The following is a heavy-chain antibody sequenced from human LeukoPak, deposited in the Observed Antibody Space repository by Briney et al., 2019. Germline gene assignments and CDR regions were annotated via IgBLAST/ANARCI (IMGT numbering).Heavy chain of an antibody. D-gene: IGHD1-26*01. J-gene: IGHJ6*03. V-gene: IGHV3-48*01. CDR2: ISSSSSTI. CDR1: GFTFSSYS. Sequence: PGRSLILSCAASGFTFSSYSMNWVRQAPGKGLEWVSYISSSSSTIYYADSVKGRFTISRDNAKNSLYLQMNSLRAEDTAVYYCAREGSGSYYYYMDVWGKGTTVTVSS. CDR3: AREGSGSYYYYMDV.